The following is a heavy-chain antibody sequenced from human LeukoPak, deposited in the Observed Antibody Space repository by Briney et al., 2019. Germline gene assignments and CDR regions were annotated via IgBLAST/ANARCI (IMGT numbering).Heavy chain of an antibody. CDR3: AKGWGGSSSNYYYYYIDV. V-gene: IGHV3-30*02. Sequence: GGSLRLSCAASGFTFGSYGMHWVRQAPGKGLEWVAFIRYDGSNKYYADSVKGRFTISRDNSKNTLYLQMNSLRAEDTAVYYCAKGWGGSSSNYYYYYIDVWGKGTTVTVSS. D-gene: IGHD6-6*01. CDR1: GFTFGSYG. J-gene: IGHJ6*03. CDR2: IRYDGSNK.